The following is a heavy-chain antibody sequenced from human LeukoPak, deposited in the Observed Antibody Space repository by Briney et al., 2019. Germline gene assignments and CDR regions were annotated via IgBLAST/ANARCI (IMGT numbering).Heavy chain of an antibody. D-gene: IGHD3-10*01. J-gene: IGHJ4*02. Sequence: ASVKVSCKASGYTFTGYYVHWVRQAPGQGLEWLGWINPNSGGTDYAQKFQGRVTMTRDTSISTAYMELSRLRSDDTAVYYCARDSSHYGPGSYYNTYYFDYWGQGTLVTVST. CDR1: GYTFTGYY. CDR2: INPNSGGT. CDR3: ARDSSHYGPGSYYNTYYFDY. V-gene: IGHV1-2*02.